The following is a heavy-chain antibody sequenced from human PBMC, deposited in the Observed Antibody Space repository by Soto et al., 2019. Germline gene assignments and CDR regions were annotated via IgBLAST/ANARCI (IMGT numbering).Heavy chain of an antibody. D-gene: IGHD2-2*01. CDR3: ARIVFISTWCADY. CDR1: GGSISSDSHY. V-gene: IGHV4-39*01. CDR2: VHYSGTT. Sequence: SETLSLTCTVSGGSISSDSHYWGWIRQPPGKGPEWIASVHYSGTTYYNPSLRSRVTTSVDTSKNQFSLKLSSVTAADTAVYYCARIVFISTWCADYWGQGSLVTVSS. J-gene: IGHJ4*02.